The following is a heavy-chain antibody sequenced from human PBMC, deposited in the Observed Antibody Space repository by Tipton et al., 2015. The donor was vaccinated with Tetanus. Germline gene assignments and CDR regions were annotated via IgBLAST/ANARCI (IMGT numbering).Heavy chain of an antibody. D-gene: IGHD1-26*01. Sequence: TLSLTCTVSGGSISSGGSFWSWIRQHPEKGLEWIGSIHYTGSTYLNPSLKSRVTMSVDTSKNQFSLKLSSVTAADTAVYYCARGGGTVGSIPLYSWLDPWGQGTLVTVSS. V-gene: IGHV4-39*07. CDR1: GGSISSGGSF. J-gene: IGHJ5*02. CDR3: ARGGGTVGSIPLYSWLDP. CDR2: IHYTGST.